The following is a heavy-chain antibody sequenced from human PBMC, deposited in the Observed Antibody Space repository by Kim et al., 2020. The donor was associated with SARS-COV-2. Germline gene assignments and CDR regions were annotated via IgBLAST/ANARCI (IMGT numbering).Heavy chain of an antibody. CDR3: ARGPTVHTLGHAFDI. CDR1: GFTVSSNY. D-gene: IGHD2-2*02. V-gene: IGHV3-66*01. J-gene: IGHJ3*02. Sequence: GGSLRLSCAASGFTVSSNYMSWVRQAPGKGLEWVSVIYSGGSTYYADSVKGRFTISRDNSKNKLYLQMNSLRAEDTAVYYCARGPTVHTLGHAFDIWGQGTMVTVSS. CDR2: IYSGGST.